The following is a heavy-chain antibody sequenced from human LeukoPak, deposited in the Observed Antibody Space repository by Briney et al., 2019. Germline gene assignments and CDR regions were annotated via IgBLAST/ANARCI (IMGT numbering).Heavy chain of an antibody. CDR1: GGSFSGYY. Sequence: PSETLSLTCAVYGGSFSGYYWSWIRQPPGKGLEWIGEINHSGSTNYNPSLKSRVTISVDTSKNQFSLKLSSVTAADTAVYYCARGPNMAPMHYYYYGMDAWGQGTTVTVSS. J-gene: IGHJ6*02. CDR2: INHSGST. V-gene: IGHV4-34*01. CDR3: ARGPNMAPMHYYYYGMDA. D-gene: IGHD4/OR15-4a*01.